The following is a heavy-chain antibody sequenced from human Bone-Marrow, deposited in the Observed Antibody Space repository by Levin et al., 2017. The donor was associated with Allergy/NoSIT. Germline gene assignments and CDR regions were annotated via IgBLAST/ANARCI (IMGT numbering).Heavy chain of an antibody. Sequence: GGSLRLSCAASGFTFSSYWMHWVRQAPGKGLVWVSRIKSDGSDTSYVDSVKGRFTISRDNAKNTLYLQMNSLRAEDTALYYCARDVGSIDTQFDYWGQGTLVTVSS. D-gene: IGHD6-13*01. CDR2: IKSDGSDT. J-gene: IGHJ4*02. V-gene: IGHV3-74*01. CDR3: ARDVGSIDTQFDY. CDR1: GFTFSSYW.